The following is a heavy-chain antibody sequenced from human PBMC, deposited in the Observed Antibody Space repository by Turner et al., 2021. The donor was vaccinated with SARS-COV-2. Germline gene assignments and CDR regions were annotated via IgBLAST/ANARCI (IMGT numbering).Heavy chain of an antibody. CDR3: AKFPAYYYDSSGYYDGDY. J-gene: IGHJ4*02. V-gene: IGHV3-30*18. CDR1: GFTFSSNG. D-gene: IGHD3-22*01. CDR2: ISYDGSNK. Sequence: QVQLVGSGGGVLQPGRSLRLSCAASGFTFSSNGMHWVRQAPGKGLEWVACISYDGSNKYYADSVKGRFTISRDNSKNTLYLQMNSLRAEDTAVYYCAKFPAYYYDSSGYYDGDYWGQGTLVTVSS.